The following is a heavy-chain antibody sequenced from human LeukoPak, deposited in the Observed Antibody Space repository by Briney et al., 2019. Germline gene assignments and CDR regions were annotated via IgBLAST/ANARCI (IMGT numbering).Heavy chain of an antibody. CDR1: GFTFSTYI. J-gene: IGHJ3*02. D-gene: IGHD3-10*01. Sequence: GGSLRLSCAASGFTFSTYIMNWVRQAPGKGLEWVSYISSGSDYIYYADAVKGRFTISRDNTKNSLYLQMNRLRDEGTAVYYCTREGVDGLDIWGQGTMFTVSS. V-gene: IGHV3-21*01. CDR3: TREGVDGLDI. CDR2: ISSGSDYI.